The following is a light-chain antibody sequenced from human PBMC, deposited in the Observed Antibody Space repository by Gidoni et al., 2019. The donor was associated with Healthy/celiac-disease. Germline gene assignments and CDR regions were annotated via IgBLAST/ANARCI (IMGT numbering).Light chain of an antibody. Sequence: SSVLTQPPSVSVAPGQTARIPCGVNNIGSKSVHWYQQKPGQAPVLVVFDDSERPSGIPERFSGSNSGNTATLTISRVEDGDEADYYCQVWDSSSVYVVFGGGTKLTVL. V-gene: IGLV3-21*02. CDR3: QVWDSSSVYVV. CDR1: NIGSKS. J-gene: IGLJ2*01. CDR2: DDS.